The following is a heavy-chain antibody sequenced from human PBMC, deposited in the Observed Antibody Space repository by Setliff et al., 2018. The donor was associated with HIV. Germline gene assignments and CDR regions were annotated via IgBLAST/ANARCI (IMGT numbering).Heavy chain of an antibody. V-gene: IGHV1-2*02. CDR3: ARQLSNSLDF. J-gene: IGHJ4*02. CDR1: GYSFPDFF. D-gene: IGHD7-27*01. Sequence: GASVKVSCKASGYSFPDFFIHWVRQAPGQGLEWMGWISPRIGDTRIAKTFRGRVTMTRDTSLNTASVEVSGLRSDDTAVYFCARQLSNSLDFWGQGTLVTVSS. CDR2: ISPRIGDT.